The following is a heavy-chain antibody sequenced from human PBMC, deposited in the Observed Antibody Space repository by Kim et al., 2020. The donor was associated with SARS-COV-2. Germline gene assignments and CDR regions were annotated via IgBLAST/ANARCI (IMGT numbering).Heavy chain of an antibody. J-gene: IGHJ4*02. Sequence: TYYADSVKGRFTISRHNSKNTLYLQMNSLRAEDTAVYYCARDLPGGLFDYWGQGTLVTVSS. CDR3: ARDLPGGLFDY. CDR2: T. D-gene: IGHD2-15*01. V-gene: IGHV3-53*04.